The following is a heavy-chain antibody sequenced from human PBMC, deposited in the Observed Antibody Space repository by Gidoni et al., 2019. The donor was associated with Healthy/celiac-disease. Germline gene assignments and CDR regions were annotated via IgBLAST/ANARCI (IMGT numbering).Heavy chain of an antibody. CDR1: GGSISSSSYY. J-gene: IGHJ6*02. V-gene: IGHV4-39*07. CDR3: ARVGRYCSGGSCYSRVSYYYGMDV. CDR2: IYYSGST. Sequence: QLQLQESGPGLVKPSETLSLTCTVSGGSISSSSYYWGWLRQPPGKGLEWIGSIYYSGSTYYNPSLKSRVTISVDTSKNQFSLKLSSVTAADTAVYYCARVGRYCSGGSCYSRVSYYYGMDVWGQGTTVTVSS. D-gene: IGHD2-15*01.